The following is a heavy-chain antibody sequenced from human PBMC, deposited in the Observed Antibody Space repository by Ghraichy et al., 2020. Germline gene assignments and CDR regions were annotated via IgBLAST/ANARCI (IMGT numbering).Heavy chain of an antibody. CDR3: ARGVGYCSSTSCSNFDY. CDR2: INHSGST. V-gene: IGHV4-34*01. D-gene: IGHD2-2*01. J-gene: IGHJ4*02. CDR1: GGSFSGYY. Sequence: SETLSLTCAVYGGSFSGYYWSWIRQPPGKGLEWIGEINHSGSTNYNPSLKSRVTISVDTSKNQFSLKLSSVTAADTAVYYCARGVGYCSSTSCSNFDYWGQGTLVTVSS.